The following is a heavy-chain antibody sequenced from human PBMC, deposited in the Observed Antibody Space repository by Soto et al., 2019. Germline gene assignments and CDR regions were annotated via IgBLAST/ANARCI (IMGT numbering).Heavy chain of an antibody. D-gene: IGHD1-26*01. CDR3: AKEVGGSYGL. J-gene: IGHJ4*02. Sequence: ASVKVSCKASGYTFTSYDINWVRQATGQGLEWMGIINPSGGSTGYAEKFHGRVTMTRDTSTSTVYMELSSLRSEDTAVYYCAKEVGGSYGLWGQGTLVTVSS. V-gene: IGHV1-46*03. CDR1: GYTFTSYD. CDR2: INPSGGST.